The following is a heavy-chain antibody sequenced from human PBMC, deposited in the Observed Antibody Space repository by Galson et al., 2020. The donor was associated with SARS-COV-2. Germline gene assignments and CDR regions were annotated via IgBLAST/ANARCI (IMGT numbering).Heavy chain of an antibody. V-gene: IGHV4-61*09. D-gene: IGHD2-15*01. Sequence: SETLSLTCNVSGGPISSGDNYWSRIRQSAGKGLEWIGHIYASGSTNYNPSLKSRLTISVDTSKNQFSLKLYSVTAADTAVYYCARFVSRYSAFDIWGRGSMLTVSS. CDR3: ARFVSRYSAFDI. J-gene: IGHJ3*02. CDR1: GGPISSGDNY. CDR2: IYASGST.